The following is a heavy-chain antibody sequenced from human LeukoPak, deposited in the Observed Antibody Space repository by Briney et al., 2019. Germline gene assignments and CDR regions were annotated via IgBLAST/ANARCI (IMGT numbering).Heavy chain of an antibody. Sequence: GGSLRLSCAASGFTFSDYTMTWVRQAPGKGLEWVASISSDSSYIDYADSVKGRFTISRDNAKNSLFLKTDTLRGDDTGIYYCARVYGGYSGYDWNTRFDYWGQGTLVTVSS. V-gene: IGHV3-21*01. D-gene: IGHD5-12*01. CDR2: ISSDSSYI. CDR3: ARVYGGYSGYDWNTRFDY. CDR1: GFTFSDYT. J-gene: IGHJ4*02.